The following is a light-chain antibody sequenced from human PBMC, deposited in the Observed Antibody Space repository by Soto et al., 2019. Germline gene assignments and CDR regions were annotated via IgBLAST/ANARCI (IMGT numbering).Light chain of an antibody. J-gene: IGKJ1*01. CDR3: HHYGTSWT. V-gene: IGKV3-20*01. CDR2: GAS. CDR1: QSVTSSF. Sequence: EIVLTQSPGTVSLSPGERVTLSCRASQSVTSSFLAWYQQKPGQAPRLLISGASSRATGIPDRFSGSGSGIDFTLTISRLEPEDFAVYYCHHYGTSWTFGQGTKLEI.